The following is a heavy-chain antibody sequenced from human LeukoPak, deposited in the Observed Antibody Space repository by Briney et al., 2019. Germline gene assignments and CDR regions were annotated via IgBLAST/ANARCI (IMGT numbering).Heavy chain of an antibody. CDR1: GFTFSSYA. Sequence: PGGSLRLSCAASGFTFSSYAMSWVRQAAGKGLEWVSAISGSRGSTYYADSVKGRFTISRDNSKNTLYLQMNSLRAEDTAVYYCAKVGVLLWFGESPDAFDIWGQGTMVTVSS. CDR3: AKVGVLLWFGESPDAFDI. J-gene: IGHJ3*02. CDR2: ISGSRGST. D-gene: IGHD3-10*01. V-gene: IGHV3-23*01.